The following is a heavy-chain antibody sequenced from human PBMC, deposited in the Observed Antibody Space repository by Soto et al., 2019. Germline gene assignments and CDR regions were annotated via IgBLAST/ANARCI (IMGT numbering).Heavy chain of an antibody. CDR3: ARQTTVVAFDI. V-gene: IGHV5-51*01. CDR2: IYPGDCDT. CDR1: GYSFTSYW. D-gene: IGHD4-17*01. J-gene: IGHJ3*02. Sequence: GESLKISCKGSGYSFTSYWIGWVSQMPGKGLEWMGIIYPGDCDTRYSPSFQGQVTISADKSISTAYLQWSSLKASDTAMYYCARQTTVVAFDIGGQGTMVTVSS.